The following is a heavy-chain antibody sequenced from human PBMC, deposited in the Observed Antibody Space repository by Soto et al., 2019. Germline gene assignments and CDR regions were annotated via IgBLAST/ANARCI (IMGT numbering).Heavy chain of an antibody. Sequence: GGSLRLSCAASGFTFSSHWMHWVRQTAGEGLVWVSRINSDGSSTTYADSVKGRFTISRDNGKNTLYLQMNSLRADDTAVYYCARGSYYYESSGSNGMDVWGQGTTVTVSS. CDR3: ARGSYYYESSGSNGMDV. D-gene: IGHD3-22*01. V-gene: IGHV3-74*01. CDR1: GFTFSSHW. CDR2: INSDGSST. J-gene: IGHJ6*02.